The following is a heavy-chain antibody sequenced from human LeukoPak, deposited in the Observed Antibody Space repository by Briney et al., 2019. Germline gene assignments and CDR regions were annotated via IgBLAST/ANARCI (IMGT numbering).Heavy chain of an antibody. CDR2: INPNSGVA. D-gene: IGHD1-26*01. CDR1: GYTFTGYY. Sequence: ASVKVSCKASGYTFTGYYMHWVRQAPGQGLEWMGWINPNSGVANYAQSFQGRVTMTRDTAISTAYMELSRLRSDDTAVYYCARALGSDYWGQGTLVTVSS. V-gene: IGHV1-2*02. J-gene: IGHJ4*02. CDR3: ARALGSDY.